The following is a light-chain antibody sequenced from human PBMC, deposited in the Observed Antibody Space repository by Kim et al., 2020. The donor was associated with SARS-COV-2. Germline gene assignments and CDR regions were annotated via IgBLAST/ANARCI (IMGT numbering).Light chain of an antibody. CDR2: GNN. Sequence: GFTNSGTRTSSNLGAVYHVHWYQQLPGTAPKLLIHGNNNRPSGVPDRFSGSNSGTSASLAITGLLAEDEADYYCQSFDSRLTGWAFGGGTKVTVL. CDR3: QSFDSRLTGWA. V-gene: IGLV1-40*01. J-gene: IGLJ3*02. CDR1: SSNLGAVYH.